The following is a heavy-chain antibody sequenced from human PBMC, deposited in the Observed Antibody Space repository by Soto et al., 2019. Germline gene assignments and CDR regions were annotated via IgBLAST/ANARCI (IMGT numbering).Heavy chain of an antibody. Sequence: VESGGVLVQPGGSLRLSCVASGFTFESHWMHWVRQAPGEGLVWVSRIKTDGYAAAYADSVKGRFTISRDNTKNTVYLQMNSLRAEDTAVYFCVSESGAAADCWGQGALVTVSS. D-gene: IGHD6-25*01. CDR2: IKTDGYAA. J-gene: IGHJ4*02. V-gene: IGHV3-74*01. CDR1: GFTFESHW. CDR3: VSESGAAADC.